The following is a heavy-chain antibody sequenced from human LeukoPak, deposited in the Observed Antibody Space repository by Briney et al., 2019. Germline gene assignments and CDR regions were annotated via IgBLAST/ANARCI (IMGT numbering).Heavy chain of an antibody. Sequence: GGSLRLSCTASGFSFNDYAMNWVRQAPGKGLEWVSTINWNGGSTNYADSVKGRFAISRDNAKNSLYLQMNGLRVEDTALYYCAELGITMIGGVWGKGTTVTISS. CDR2: INWNGGST. CDR1: GFSFNDYA. D-gene: IGHD3-10*02. J-gene: IGHJ6*04. CDR3: AELGITMIGGV. V-gene: IGHV3-20*04.